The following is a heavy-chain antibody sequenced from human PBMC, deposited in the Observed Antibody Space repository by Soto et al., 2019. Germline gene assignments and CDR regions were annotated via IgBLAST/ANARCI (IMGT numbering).Heavy chain of an antibody. D-gene: IGHD1-7*01. CDR1: GFTFGDYA. Sequence: GGSLRLSCTASGFTFGDYAMSWFRQAPGKGLEWVGFIRSKAYGGTTEYAASVKGRFTISRDDSKSIAYLQMNSLKTEDTAVYYCTREANWNSPYYFDYWGQGTLVTVSS. CDR3: TREANWNSPYYFDY. V-gene: IGHV3-49*03. J-gene: IGHJ4*02. CDR2: IRSKAYGGTT.